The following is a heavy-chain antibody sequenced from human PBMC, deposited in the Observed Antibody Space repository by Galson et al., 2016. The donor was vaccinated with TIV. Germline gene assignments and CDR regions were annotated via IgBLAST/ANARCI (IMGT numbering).Heavy chain of an antibody. CDR3: ANGGSGTYYVMYYYMDV. J-gene: IGHJ6*03. Sequence: SLRLSCAASGFTFSSYAMSWVRQAPGKGLEWVSTISGSGLSTYYADSVKGRFTISRDNSKNTLFLQMNSLRAEDTATYYCANGGSGTYYVMYYYMDVWGKGTTVTVSS. CDR2: ISGSGLST. D-gene: IGHD3-10*01. V-gene: IGHV3-23*01. CDR1: GFTFSSYA.